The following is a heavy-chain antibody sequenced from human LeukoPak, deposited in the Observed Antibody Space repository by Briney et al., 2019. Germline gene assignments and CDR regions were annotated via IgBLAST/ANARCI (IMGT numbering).Heavy chain of an antibody. CDR2: IGSSGRTI. CDR1: GFIFSDYY. D-gene: IGHD1-26*01. Sequence: GGSLRLSCAASGFIFSDYYMSWIRQAAGRGLEWVSYIGSSGRTIYYADSVKGRFTISRDNAKNSLFLHMNTLKAEDTAVYYCARAGGSNLQKFNYWGQGTLVTVSS. V-gene: IGHV3-11*01. CDR3: ARAGGSNLQKFNY. J-gene: IGHJ4*02.